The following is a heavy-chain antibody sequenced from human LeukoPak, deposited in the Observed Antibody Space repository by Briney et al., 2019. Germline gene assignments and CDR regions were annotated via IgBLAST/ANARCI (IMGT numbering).Heavy chain of an antibody. Sequence: PSETLSLTCTVSGGSISSYDWSWIRPPAGKGREWIGYIYYSGRTSYNPSLKSRVTISVDTSKNQFSLRLSSVTAADTAVYYCARIMTTVTTFAFDIWGQGTMVTVSS. V-gene: IGHV4-59*01. CDR2: IYYSGRT. J-gene: IGHJ3*02. CDR1: GGSISSYD. CDR3: ARIMTTVTTFAFDI. D-gene: IGHD4-17*01.